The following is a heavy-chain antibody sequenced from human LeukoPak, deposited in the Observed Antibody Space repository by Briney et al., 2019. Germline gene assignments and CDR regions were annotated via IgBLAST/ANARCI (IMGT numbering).Heavy chain of an antibody. D-gene: IGHD3-10*01. CDR1: GFTFSTSW. Sequence: GGSLRLSCAASGFTFSTSWMTWVRQAPGKGLEFVANIKHDGSEKYYVDSVQGRFTISRDNAKNTLYLQMNSLRAEDTAVYYCAKDIYRGVIIKGFDPWGQGTLVTVSS. V-gene: IGHV3-7*01. CDR2: IKHDGSEK. CDR3: AKDIYRGVIIKGFDP. J-gene: IGHJ5*02.